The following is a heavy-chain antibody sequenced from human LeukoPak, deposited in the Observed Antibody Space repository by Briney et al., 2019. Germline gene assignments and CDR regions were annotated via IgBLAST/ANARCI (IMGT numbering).Heavy chain of an antibody. CDR2: IFSGGTT. CDR3: ARGVLGYSYGFDY. V-gene: IGHV3-53*04. CDR1: GFTVSSND. Sequence: GGSLRLSCAASGFTVSSNDMSWVRQAPGKGLEWVSVIFSGGTTYYADSVKGRLTISRHNSENTLYLQMNSLRGEDTAVYYCARGVLGYSYGFDYWGQGTLVTVSS. J-gene: IGHJ4*02. D-gene: IGHD5-18*01.